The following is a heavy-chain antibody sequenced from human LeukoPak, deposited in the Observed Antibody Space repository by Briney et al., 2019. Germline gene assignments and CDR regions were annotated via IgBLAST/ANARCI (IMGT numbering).Heavy chain of an antibody. Sequence: AASVKVSCKASGYTFTGYYMHWVRQAPGQGLEWMGWINPNSGGTNYAQKFQGRVTMTRDTSISTAYMELSRLRPDDTAVYYCARWGPGSAIVVVPAAMPGRQENYFDYWGQGTLVTVSS. D-gene: IGHD2-2*01. CDR2: INPNSGGT. V-gene: IGHV1-2*02. CDR3: ARWGPGSAIVVVPAAMPGRQENYFDY. CDR1: GYTFTGYY. J-gene: IGHJ4*02.